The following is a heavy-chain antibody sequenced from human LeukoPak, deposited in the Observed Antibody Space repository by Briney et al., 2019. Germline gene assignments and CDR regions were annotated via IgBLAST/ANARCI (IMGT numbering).Heavy chain of an antibody. V-gene: IGHV1-69*01. CDR1: GGTFSSYA. CDR3: ARDSSSGYYGGLYYYYGMDV. D-gene: IGHD3-22*01. J-gene: IGHJ6*02. CDR2: IIPIVGTA. Sequence: GSSVKVSCKASGGTFSSYAISWVRQAPGEELEWKGGIIPIVGTANYAQKFQGRVTITADESTSTAYMELSSLRSEDTAVYYCARDSSSGYYGGLYYYYGMDVWGQGTTVTVSS.